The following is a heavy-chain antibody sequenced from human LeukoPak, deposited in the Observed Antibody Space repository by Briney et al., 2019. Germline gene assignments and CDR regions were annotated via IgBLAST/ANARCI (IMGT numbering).Heavy chain of an antibody. D-gene: IGHD5-24*01. V-gene: IGHV1-46*01. Sequence: ASVKVSCKASGYTFTSYYMHWVRQAPGQGLEWMGIINPSGGSTSYAQKFQGRVTMTRDTSTSTVYMELSSLRSEDTAVYYCARDGNMRRDGYNYAPFYYFDYWGQGTLVTVSS. CDR2: INPSGGST. CDR3: ARDGNMRRDGYNYAPFYYFDY. J-gene: IGHJ4*02. CDR1: GYTFTSYY.